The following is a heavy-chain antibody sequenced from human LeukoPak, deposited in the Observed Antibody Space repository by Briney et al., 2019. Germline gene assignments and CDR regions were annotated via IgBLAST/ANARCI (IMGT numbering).Heavy chain of an antibody. CDR2: IYYSGST. J-gene: IGHJ4*02. CDR1: GGSISSGGYY. CDR3: ASGDNDPLFDY. V-gene: IGHV4-31*03. Sequence: SQTLSLTCTVSGGSISSGGYYWSWIRQHPGKGLEWIGSIYYSGSTNYNPSLQGRVTISLDASRNQFSLKLSSVTAADTAVYYCASGDNDPLFDYWGQGTLVTVSS. D-gene: IGHD1-1*01.